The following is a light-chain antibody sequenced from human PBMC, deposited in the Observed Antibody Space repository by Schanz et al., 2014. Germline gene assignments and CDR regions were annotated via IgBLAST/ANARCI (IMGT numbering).Light chain of an antibody. V-gene: IGLV2-14*01. CDR2: DVS. CDR3: SSYTNNNTPWV. Sequence: SVLTQPASVSGSPGQSITISCTGTASDVGGYNYVSWYQQHPGKAPKLMIYDVSNRPSGISNRFSGSKSGNTASLTISGLQAEDEAAYYCSSYTNNNTPWVFGGGTKLTVL. CDR1: ASDVGGYNY. J-gene: IGLJ3*02.